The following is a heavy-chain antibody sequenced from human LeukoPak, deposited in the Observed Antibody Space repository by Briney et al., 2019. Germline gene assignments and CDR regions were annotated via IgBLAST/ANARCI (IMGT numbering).Heavy chain of an antibody. CDR1: GFTFSSYG. CDR3: AKDAKIGGYNALAYYFDY. D-gene: IGHD5-24*01. Sequence: GGSLRLSCAASGFTFSSYGMHWVRQAPGKGLEWVAVISYDGSNKYYADSVKGRFTISRDNSKNTLYLQMNSLRAEDTAVYYCAKDAKIGGYNALAYYFDYWGKGTLVTVSS. CDR2: ISYDGSNK. V-gene: IGHV3-30*18. J-gene: IGHJ4*02.